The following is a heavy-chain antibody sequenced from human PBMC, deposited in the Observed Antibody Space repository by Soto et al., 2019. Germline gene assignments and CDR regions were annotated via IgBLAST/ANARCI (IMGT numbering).Heavy chain of an antibody. CDR3: ANSGSSSWYGFNY. CDR1: GFTFSSYA. CDR2: ISGSGGST. Sequence: GGSLRLSCAASGFTFSSYAMNWVRQAPGKGLEWVSAISGSGGSTYYADSVKGRFTISRDNSKNTLYLQMNSLRAEDTAVYYCANSGSSSWYGFNYWGQGTLVTVSS. J-gene: IGHJ4*02. D-gene: IGHD6-13*01. V-gene: IGHV3-23*01.